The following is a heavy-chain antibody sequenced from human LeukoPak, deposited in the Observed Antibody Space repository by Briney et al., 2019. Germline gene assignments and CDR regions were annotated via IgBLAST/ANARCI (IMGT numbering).Heavy chain of an antibody. V-gene: IGHV3-74*01. D-gene: IGHD2-21*02. Sequence: GGSLRLSCAVSGFTFSSYWMHWVRQAPGKGLVWVSRINSDGSSTTYADSVKGRFTISRDNAKNTLYLQMNNLRAEDTAVYYCARGHIVVLTAPDHWGQGTLVTVSS. CDR2: INSDGSST. J-gene: IGHJ4*02. CDR1: GFTFSSYW. CDR3: ARGHIVVLTAPDH.